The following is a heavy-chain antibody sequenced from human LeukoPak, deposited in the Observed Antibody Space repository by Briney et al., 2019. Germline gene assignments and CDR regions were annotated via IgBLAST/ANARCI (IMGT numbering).Heavy chain of an antibody. V-gene: IGHV1-2*02. CDR1: GYTFTRYY. J-gene: IGHJ4*02. Sequence: ASGKVSCKASGYTFTRYYMHWVRKTPGQGLEWMGWINPNTGDTNYGRKFQGRVTMTRDTSINTAYMELRSLRSDDTAVYYCARSRRVGNGEYPDYWGQGTLVTVSS. CDR2: INPNTGDT. CDR3: ARSRRVGNGEYPDY. D-gene: IGHD3-10*01.